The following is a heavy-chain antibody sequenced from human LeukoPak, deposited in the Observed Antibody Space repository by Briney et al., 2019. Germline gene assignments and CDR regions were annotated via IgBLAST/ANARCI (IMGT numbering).Heavy chain of an antibody. Sequence: ASVKVSCKASGYTFTSYGISWVRQAPGQGLEWMGCISAYNGNTNYAQKLQGRVTITTDTSTSTAYMELRSLRSDDTAVYYCARISDQNYFDYWGQGTLVTVSS. CDR3: ARISDQNYFDY. CDR1: GYTFTSYG. CDR2: ISAYNGNT. J-gene: IGHJ4*02. D-gene: IGHD3-16*02. V-gene: IGHV1-18*01.